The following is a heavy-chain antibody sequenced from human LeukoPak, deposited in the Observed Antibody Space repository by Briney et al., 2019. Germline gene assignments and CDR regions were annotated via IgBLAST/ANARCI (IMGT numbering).Heavy chain of an antibody. J-gene: IGHJ6*03. V-gene: IGHV1-2*02. CDR2: INPNSGGT. CDR1: VYTFTGYY. D-gene: IGHD2-2*01. Sequence: VVSVRVSCKASVYTFTGYYMHWVRQAPGQGLEWMGWINPNSGGTNYAQKFQGRVTMTRDTSISTAYMELSRLRSDDTAVYYCARGSPRDIVVVPAAPPSAYYYYYYMDVWGKGTTVTVSS. CDR3: ARGSPRDIVVVPAAPPSAYYYYYYMDV.